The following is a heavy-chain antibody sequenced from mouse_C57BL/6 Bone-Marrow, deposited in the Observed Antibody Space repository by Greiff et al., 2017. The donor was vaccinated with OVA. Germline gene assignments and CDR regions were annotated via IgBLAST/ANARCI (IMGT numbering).Heavy chain of an antibody. Sequence: QVQLQQSGAELVKPGASVKMSCKASGYTFTSYWITWAKQRPGQGLEWIGDIYPGSGSTNYNEKFKSKATLTVDTSSSTAYMQLSSLTSEDSAVYYCARVEFAYWGQGTLVTVSA. CDR3: ARVEFAY. CDR2: IYPGSGST. V-gene: IGHV1-55*01. J-gene: IGHJ3*01. D-gene: IGHD1-1*01. CDR1: GYTFTSYW.